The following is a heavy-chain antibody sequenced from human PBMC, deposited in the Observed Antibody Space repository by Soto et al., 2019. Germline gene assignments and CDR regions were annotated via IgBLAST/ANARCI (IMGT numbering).Heavy chain of an antibody. CDR3: ARHFAVGASHYYYYYGMDV. CDR1: GYSFTSYW. CDR2: IDPSDSYT. Sequence: GESLKISCKGSGYSFTSYWISWVRQTPGKGLEWMGRIDPSDSYTNYSPSFQGHVTISADKSISAAYLQWSSLKASDTAMYYCARHFAVGASHYYYYYGMDVWGQGTTVTVSS. V-gene: IGHV5-10-1*01. D-gene: IGHD1-26*01. J-gene: IGHJ6*02.